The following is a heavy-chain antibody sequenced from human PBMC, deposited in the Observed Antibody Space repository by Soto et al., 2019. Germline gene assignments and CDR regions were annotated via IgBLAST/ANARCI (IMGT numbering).Heavy chain of an antibody. CDR2: IFPSGNT. CDR1: GFSFSSND. CDR3: AGGCFCGFLA. V-gene: IGHV3-13*01. D-gene: IGHD3-3*01. J-gene: IGHJ4*02. Sequence: GGSLXLSCVASGFSFSSNDMHWVRQPTGKRLEWVSSIFPSGNTWYPGSVKGRFTISRDNGKNSLYLQMDSLRAEDTAVYYCAGGCFCGFLAGGKGPLVPFPS.